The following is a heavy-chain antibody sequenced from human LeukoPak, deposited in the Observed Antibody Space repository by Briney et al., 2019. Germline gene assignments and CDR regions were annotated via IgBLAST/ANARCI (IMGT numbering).Heavy chain of an antibody. CDR3: ARVQDFWSGYSGTYAFDI. CDR1: GDSVSSNSAA. D-gene: IGHD3-3*01. CDR2: TYYRSKWYN. Sequence: SQTLSLTCAISGDSVSSNSAAWNWLRQSPSRGLEWLGRTYYRSKWYNDYAVSVKSRITINPDTSKNQFSLQLNSVTPEDTAVYYCARVQDFWSGYSGTYAFDIWGQGTMVTVSS. J-gene: IGHJ3*02. V-gene: IGHV6-1*01.